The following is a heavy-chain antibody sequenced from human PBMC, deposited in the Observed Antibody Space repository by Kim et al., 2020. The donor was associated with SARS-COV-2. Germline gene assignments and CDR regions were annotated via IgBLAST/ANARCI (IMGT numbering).Heavy chain of an antibody. CDR1: GFTFSSYG. D-gene: IGHD6-13*01. V-gene: IGHV3-33*01. Sequence: GGSLRLSCAASGFTFSSYGMHWVRQAPGKGLEWVAGIWYDGSNKYYEDSVKGRFTISRENSKNTLYLQMNSLRPEDTAVYYCARGAADFDYWGQGTLVTVSS. CDR3: ARGAADFDY. CDR2: IWYDGSNK. J-gene: IGHJ4*02.